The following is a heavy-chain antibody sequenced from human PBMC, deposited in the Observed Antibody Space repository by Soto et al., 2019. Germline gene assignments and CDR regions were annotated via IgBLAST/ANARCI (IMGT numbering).Heavy chain of an antibody. V-gene: IGHV1-2*04. D-gene: IGHD6-19*01. CDR2: INPTSGAT. J-gene: IGHJ4*02. Sequence: ASVKVSCKASGGTFSSYAISWVRHVPGQGLEWMGGINPTSGATNYAQKFQGWVTMTRDTSISTAYMELSRLTSDDTAVSYCATSRASIAVAGETEYYFDYWGQGTLVTVSS. CDR1: GGTFSSYA. CDR3: ATSRASIAVAGETEYYFDY.